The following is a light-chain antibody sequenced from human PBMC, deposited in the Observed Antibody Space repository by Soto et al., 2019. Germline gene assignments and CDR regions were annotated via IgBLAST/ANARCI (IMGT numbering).Light chain of an antibody. CDR1: QTISSW. J-gene: IGKJ1*01. CDR2: KPS. CDR3: QHYDSYSEA. Sequence: DIQMTQSPSTLSGSVGDRVTITCRASQTISSWLAWYQQKPGKAPKLLNYKPSTLKSGVPSRFSGSGSGTELPRTISSLQPDDVATYYCQHYDSYSEAFGQGTKVELK. V-gene: IGKV1-5*03.